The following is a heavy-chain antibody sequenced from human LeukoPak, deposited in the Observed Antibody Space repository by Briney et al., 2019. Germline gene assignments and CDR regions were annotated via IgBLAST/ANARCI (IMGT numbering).Heavy chain of an antibody. CDR3: ARDRGRYSYGQMAFDI. CDR1: GFTFDDYA. CDR2: ISWNSGSI. Sequence: PGGSLRLSCAASGFTFDDYAMHWVRQAPGKGLEWVSGISWNSGSIGYADSVKGRFTISRDNAKNSLYLQMNSLRAEDTAVYYCARDRGRYSYGQMAFDIWGQGTMVTVSS. D-gene: IGHD5-18*01. V-gene: IGHV3-9*01. J-gene: IGHJ3*02.